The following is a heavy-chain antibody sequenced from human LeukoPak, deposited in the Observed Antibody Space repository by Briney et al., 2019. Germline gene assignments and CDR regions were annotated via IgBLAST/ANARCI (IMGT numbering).Heavy chain of an antibody. V-gene: IGHV3-30*18. J-gene: IGHJ4*02. CDR3: AKDHGGEHDY. D-gene: IGHD4-23*01. Sequence: GRSLRLSCAASGFTFSSFGMHWVRQAPGKGLEWVALISYDGSNKYYVDSVKGRFTISRDNSKNTLYLQMNSLRAEDTAVYYCAKDHGGEHDYWGQGTLVTVSS. CDR1: GFTFSSFG. CDR2: ISYDGSNK.